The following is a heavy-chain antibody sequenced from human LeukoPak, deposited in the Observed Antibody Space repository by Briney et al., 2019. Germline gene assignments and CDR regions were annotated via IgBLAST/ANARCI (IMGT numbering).Heavy chain of an antibody. Sequence: PGGSLRLSCAASKFSFGNYWMSWVRQAPGKGLEWLASIKQDGSVKYYVDSVKGRFTISRDNAKNSLYLQMSTLRAEDTAVYYCARGGGLYDFWSGYSGTGYFDYWGQGTLVTVSS. CDR2: IKQDGSVK. D-gene: IGHD3-3*01. CDR1: KFSFGNYW. CDR3: ARGGGLYDFWSGYSGTGYFDY. V-gene: IGHV3-7*01. J-gene: IGHJ4*02.